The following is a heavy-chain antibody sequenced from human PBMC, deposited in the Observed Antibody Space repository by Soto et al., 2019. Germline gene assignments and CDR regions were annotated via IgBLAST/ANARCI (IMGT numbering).Heavy chain of an antibody. CDR3: ASGIAAAGTGY. CDR2: IYYSGST. CDR1: GGSISSCDYY. V-gene: IGHV4-30-4*01. D-gene: IGHD6-13*01. Sequence: RSLTCTVSGGSISSCDYYWSWIRQPPGKGLEWIGYIYYSGSTYYNPSLKSRVTISVDTSKNQFSLKLSSVTAADTAVYYCASGIAAAGTGYWGQGTLVTAPQ. J-gene: IGHJ4*02.